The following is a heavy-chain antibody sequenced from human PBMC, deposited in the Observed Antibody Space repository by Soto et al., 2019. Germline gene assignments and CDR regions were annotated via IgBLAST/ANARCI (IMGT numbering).Heavy chain of an antibody. CDR2: INHSGST. V-gene: IGHV4-34*01. CDR1: GGSFSGYY. J-gene: IGHJ6*04. CDR3: ASGGGMGATYYYYAMDV. D-gene: IGHD1-26*01. Sequence: SETLSLTCAVYGGSFSGYYWSWIRQPPGKGLEWIGEINHSGSTNYNPSLKSRVTISVDTSKNQFSLKLSSVTAADTAVYYCASGGGMGATYYYYAMDVWGKGTTVT.